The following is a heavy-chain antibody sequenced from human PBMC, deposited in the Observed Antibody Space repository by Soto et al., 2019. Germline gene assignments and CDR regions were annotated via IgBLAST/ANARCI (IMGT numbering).Heavy chain of an antibody. V-gene: IGHV4-4*02. CDR3: ARVNDSSAYYYGFFDF. Sequence: QVHLQESGPGLVKPSGTLSLSCTVSGGSISSTNWWSWVRQPPGKRLEWIGEIFRTGSTNYNPSLKSRVTIFLDKSKNQFSLELTSVTAADTAVYYCARVNDSSAYYYGFFDFWGQGTLVTVSS. CDR2: IFRTGST. D-gene: IGHD3-22*01. CDR1: GGSISSTNW. J-gene: IGHJ4*02.